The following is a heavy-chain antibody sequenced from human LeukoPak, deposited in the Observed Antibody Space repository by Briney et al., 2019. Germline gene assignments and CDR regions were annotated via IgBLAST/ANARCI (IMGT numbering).Heavy chain of an antibody. V-gene: IGHV1-69*04. CDR2: IIPILGIA. CDR3: ARVPLSYDSSGYYEFDY. CDR1: GGTFSSYA. J-gene: IGHJ4*02. D-gene: IGHD3-22*01. Sequence: GASVKVSCKASGGTFSSYAISWVRQAPGQGLEWMGRIIPILGIANYAQKFQGRVTITADKSTSTAYMELSSLRSEDTAVYYCARVPLSYDSSGYYEFDYWGQGTLVTVSS.